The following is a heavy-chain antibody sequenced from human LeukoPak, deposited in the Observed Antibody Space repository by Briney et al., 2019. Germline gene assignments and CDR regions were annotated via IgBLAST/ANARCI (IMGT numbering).Heavy chain of an antibody. CDR3: ASGSSGWYGEI. J-gene: IGHJ4*02. CDR1: GFTFSSYA. CDR2: ISYDGSNK. D-gene: IGHD6-19*01. V-gene: IGHV3-30-3*01. Sequence: GGSLRLSCAASGFTFSSYAMHWVRQAPGKGLEWVAVISYDGSNKYYADSVKGRFTISRDNSKNTLYLQMNSLRAEDTAVYHCASGSSGWYGEIWGQGTLVTVSS.